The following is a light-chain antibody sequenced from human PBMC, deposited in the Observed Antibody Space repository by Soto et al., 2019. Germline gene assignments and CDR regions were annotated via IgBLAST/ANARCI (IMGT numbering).Light chain of an antibody. V-gene: IGLV4-69*01. CDR1: SGHSNYA. Sequence: QSVLTQSPSASASLGASVKLTCTLSSGHSNYAIAWHQQQPEKGPRHLMKVNSDGSHRKGDGLPERFSGASSGAERYLTICSLQSEDEADYYCQTWGSGIRVFGTGTKLTVL. CDR2: VNSDGSH. CDR3: QTWGSGIRV. J-gene: IGLJ1*01.